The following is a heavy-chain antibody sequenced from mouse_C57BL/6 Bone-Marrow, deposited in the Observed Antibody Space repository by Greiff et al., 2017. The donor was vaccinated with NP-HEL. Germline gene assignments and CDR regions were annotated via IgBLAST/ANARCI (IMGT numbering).Heavy chain of an antibody. CDR2: IHPNSGST. Sequence: QVHVKQSGAELVKPGASVKLSCKASGYTFTSYWMHWVKQRPGQGLEWIGMIHPNSGSTNYNEKFKSKATLTVDKSSSTAYMQLSSLTSEDSAVYYCARNYYGSRPWYFDVWGTGTTVTVSS. J-gene: IGHJ1*03. D-gene: IGHD1-1*01. CDR1: GYTFTSYW. V-gene: IGHV1-64*01. CDR3: ARNYYGSRPWYFDV.